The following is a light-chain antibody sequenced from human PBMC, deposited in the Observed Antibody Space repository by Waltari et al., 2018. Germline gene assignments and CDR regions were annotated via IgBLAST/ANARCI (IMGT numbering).Light chain of an antibody. Sequence: EIVMTQSPATLSVFPGERAPLPCRASQSIRSNLAWYQHKPGQAPRLLIYGASTRATGIPARFSGSGSGTEFTLTISSLQSEDFAVYFCQQYDNWLGTFGQGTKVEIK. CDR3: QQYDNWLGT. J-gene: IGKJ1*01. V-gene: IGKV3-15*01. CDR1: QSIRSN. CDR2: GAS.